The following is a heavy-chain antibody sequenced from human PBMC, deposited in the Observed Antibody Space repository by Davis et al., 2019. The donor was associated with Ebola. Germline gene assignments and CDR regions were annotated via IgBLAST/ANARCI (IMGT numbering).Heavy chain of an antibody. V-gene: IGHV1-3*01. CDR1: GYTFTNYG. Sequence: AASVKVSCKASGYTFTNYGITWVRQAPGQGLEWMGWINAGNGNTKYSQKFQGRVTITRDTSASTAYMELSSLRSEDTAVYYCARGGNFVYYFDYWGQGTLVTVSS. D-gene: IGHD4-23*01. CDR2: INAGNGNT. J-gene: IGHJ4*02. CDR3: ARGGNFVYYFDY.